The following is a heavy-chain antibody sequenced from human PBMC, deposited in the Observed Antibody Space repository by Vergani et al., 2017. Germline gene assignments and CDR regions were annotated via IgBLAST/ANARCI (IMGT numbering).Heavy chain of an antibody. J-gene: IGHJ4*02. D-gene: IGHD4-11*01. CDR1: DGSISSGSYY. V-gene: IGHV4-61*02. CDR2: IYISGST. CDR3: ASIRRDYGNYD. Sequence: QVQLQESGPGLVKPSQTLSPTCTFSDGSISSGSYYWIWIRQPAGKGLEWIGRIYISGSTNYNPSLKSRVTISVYTSKNQFSLKLSSVTAADTAVYYCASIRRDYGNYDWGQGTLVTVSS.